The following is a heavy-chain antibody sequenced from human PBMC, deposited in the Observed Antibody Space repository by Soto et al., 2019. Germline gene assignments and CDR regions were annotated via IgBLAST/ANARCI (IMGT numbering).Heavy chain of an antibody. Sequence: PSETLSLTCAVYGGSFSGYYWSWIRQPPGKGLEWIGEINHSGSTNYNPSLKSRVTISVDTSKNQFSLKLPSVTAADTAVYYCARDKITGDIYYWGLGTLLPISS. CDR3: ARDKITGDIYY. V-gene: IGHV4-34*01. J-gene: IGHJ4*02. D-gene: IGHD2-8*02. CDR1: GGSFSGYY. CDR2: INHSGST.